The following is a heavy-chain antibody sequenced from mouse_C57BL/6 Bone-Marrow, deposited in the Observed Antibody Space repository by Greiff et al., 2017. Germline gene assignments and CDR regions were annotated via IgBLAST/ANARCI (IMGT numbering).Heavy chain of an antibody. V-gene: IGHV1-39*01. J-gene: IGHJ2*01. D-gene: IGHD1-1*01. CDR1: GYSFTDYN. Sequence: EVQLQESGPELVKPGASVKISCKASGYSFTDYNMNWVKQSNGKSLEWIGVISPNYGTTSYNQKFKGKATLTVDQTSRTAYMLPNSLTAEHSAVYYCAREEFGNYYGSSYYFDYWGQGTTLTVSA. CDR3: AREEFGNYYGSSYYFDY. CDR2: ISPNYGTT.